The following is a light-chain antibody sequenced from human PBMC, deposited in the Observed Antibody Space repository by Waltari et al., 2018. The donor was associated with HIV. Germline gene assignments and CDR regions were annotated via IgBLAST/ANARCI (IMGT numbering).Light chain of an antibody. CDR3: QSYDSSLRASV. CDR2: SDI. Sequence: QSALTQPPSVSGAPGQRVTISCTGNRSNIGAGFFVHWYQHLPGTAPKLLGYSDITRPSGVPDRFSGSKSGTSASLVITGLQSEDEADYYCQSYDSSLRASVFGGGTKLTVL. V-gene: IGLV1-40*01. J-gene: IGLJ2*01. CDR1: RSNIGAGFF.